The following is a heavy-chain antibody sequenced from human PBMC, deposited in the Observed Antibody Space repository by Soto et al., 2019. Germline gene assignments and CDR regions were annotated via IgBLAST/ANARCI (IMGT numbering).Heavy chain of an antibody. CDR1: GGTFSSHS. D-gene: IGHD2-21*02. J-gene: IGHJ4*02. CDR2: IITLFGTS. CDR3: AREFGYGDFSAALLH. Sequence: VQLMQSGAEVKKPGSSVKVSCKASGGTFSSHSINWVRQAPGQGLEWMGGIITLFGTSNYAQNFQGRVTITADQSTSTAYMELNSLRSDDTALYYCAREFGYGDFSAALLHWGQGTLVTVPS. V-gene: IGHV1-69*01.